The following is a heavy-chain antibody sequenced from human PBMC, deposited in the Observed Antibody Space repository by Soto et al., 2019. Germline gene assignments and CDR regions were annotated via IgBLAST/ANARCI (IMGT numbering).Heavy chain of an antibody. CDR3: ARHDSSGYYYGWFDP. J-gene: IGHJ5*02. CDR2: IYYSGST. V-gene: IGHV4-39*01. Sequence: PSETLSLTCTVSGGPISSSSYYWGWIRQPPGKGLEWIGSIYYSGSTYYNPSLKSRVTISVDTSKNQFSLKLSSVTAADTAVYYCARHDSSGYYYGWFDPWGQGTLVTVSS. CDR1: GGPISSSSYY. D-gene: IGHD3-22*01.